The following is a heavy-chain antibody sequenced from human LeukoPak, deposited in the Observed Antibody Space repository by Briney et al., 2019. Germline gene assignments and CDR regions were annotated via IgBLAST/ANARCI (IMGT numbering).Heavy chain of an antibody. D-gene: IGHD6-19*01. V-gene: IGHV3-13*01. CDR1: GFTFSSYS. CDR2: IGTAGDT. Sequence: GGSLRLSCAASGFTFSSYSMNWVRQAPGKGLEWVSAIGTAGDTYYPGSVKGRFTISRENAKNSLYLQMNSLRPGDTAVYYCARVSKNSSGWSAYDSWGQGTLVTVSS. CDR3: ARVSKNSSGWSAYDS. J-gene: IGHJ4*02.